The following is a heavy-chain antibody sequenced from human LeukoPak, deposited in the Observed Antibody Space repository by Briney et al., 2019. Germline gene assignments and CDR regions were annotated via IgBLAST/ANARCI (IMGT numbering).Heavy chain of an antibody. CDR1: GFTFDDYA. CDR2: ISWNSRNI. D-gene: IGHD5-18*01. V-gene: IGHV3-9*03. Sequence: PGGSLRLSCAASGFTFDDYAMHWVRQVPGKGLEWVSGISWNSRNIGYADSVKGRFIISRDNAKNSLYLQMNSLRAEDMALYYCAKDGGYSYGEGFEYWGQGTLISVSS. CDR3: AKDGGYSYGEGFEY. J-gene: IGHJ4*02.